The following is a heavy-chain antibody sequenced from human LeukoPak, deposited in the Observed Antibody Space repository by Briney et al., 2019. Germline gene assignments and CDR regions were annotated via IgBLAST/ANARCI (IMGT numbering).Heavy chain of an antibody. CDR2: IGGST. CDR3: ARDADDSSGYSNFDY. J-gene: IGHJ4*02. CDR1: GYTFSNYY. Sequence: ASVKVSCKASGYTFSNYYIHWVRQAPGQGLEWMGIIGGSTNYAQKFQGRVTITADKSTSTAYMELSSLRSEDTAVYYCARDADDSSGYSNFDYWGQGTLVTVSS. V-gene: IGHV1-46*01. D-gene: IGHD3-22*01.